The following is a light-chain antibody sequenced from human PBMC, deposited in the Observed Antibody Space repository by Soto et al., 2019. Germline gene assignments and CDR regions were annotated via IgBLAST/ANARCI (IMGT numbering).Light chain of an antibody. Sequence: QSVLTQPASVSGSPGQSITISCTGTTSDIGAYNYVSWYQHHPGKAPKLMMYEVSYRPSGVSNRFSGSKSGNTASLTISGLQAEDEADYYCSSYTSTATILFGGGTK. J-gene: IGLJ2*01. V-gene: IGLV2-14*01. CDR2: EVS. CDR3: SSYTSTATIL. CDR1: TSDIGAYNY.